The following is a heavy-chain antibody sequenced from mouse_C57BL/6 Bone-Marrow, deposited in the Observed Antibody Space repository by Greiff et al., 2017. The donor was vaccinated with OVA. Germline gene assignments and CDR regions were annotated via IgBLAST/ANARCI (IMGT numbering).Heavy chain of an antibody. CDR2: IYPGSGST. Sequence: QVQLQQPGAELVKPGASVKMSCKASGYTFTSYWITWVKQRPGQGLEWIGAIYPGSGSTNYNEKFKSKATLTVDTSSSTAYMQLSSLTSEDSAVYYCATELKGYYAMDYWGQGTSVTVSS. D-gene: IGHD1-3*01. V-gene: IGHV1-55*01. CDR1: GYTFTSYW. J-gene: IGHJ4*01. CDR3: ATELKGYYAMDY.